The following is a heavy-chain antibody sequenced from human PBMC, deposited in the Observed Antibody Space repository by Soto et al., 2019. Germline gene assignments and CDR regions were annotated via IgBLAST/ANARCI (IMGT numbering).Heavy chain of an antibody. CDR1: GYTFTSYG. V-gene: IGHV1-18*01. J-gene: IGHJ3*02. CDR3: ARCDSSGFMLNEDAFDI. Sequence: ASVKVSCKASGYTFTSYGISWVRQAPGQGLEWMGWISAYNGNTNYAQKLQGRVTMTTDTSTSTAYMELRSLRSDDTAVYYCARCDSSGFMLNEDAFDIWGQGTMVTASS. D-gene: IGHD6-19*01. CDR2: ISAYNGNT.